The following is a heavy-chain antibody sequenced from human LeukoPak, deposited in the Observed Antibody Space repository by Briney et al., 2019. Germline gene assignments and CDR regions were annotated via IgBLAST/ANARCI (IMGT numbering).Heavy chain of an antibody. J-gene: IGHJ3*02. Sequence: SETLSLTCSVSGGSISSSSYYWGWIRQPPGKGLEWIGSIYYSGSTYYNPSLKSRVTISVDTSKNQFSLKLSSVTAADTAVYYCARQERHSSGWFSPAGAFDIWGQGTMVTVSS. D-gene: IGHD6-19*01. CDR2: IYYSGST. CDR3: ARQERHSSGWFSPAGAFDI. V-gene: IGHV4-39*01. CDR1: GGSISSSSYY.